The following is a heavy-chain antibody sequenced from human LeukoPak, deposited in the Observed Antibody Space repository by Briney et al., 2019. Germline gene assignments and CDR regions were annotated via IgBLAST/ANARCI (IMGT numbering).Heavy chain of an antibody. J-gene: IGHJ6*02. D-gene: IGHD6-19*01. V-gene: IGHV3-7*03. Sequence: PGGSLRLSCAASGFTFSSYWMSWVRQAPGKGLEWVALINPDGSERYYVDSVEGRFTISRDNAKNSLYLQMDSLRDDDTAMYFCTRDLAAVPGPRMDVWGQGTTVTVSS. CDR1: GFTFSSYW. CDR3: TRDLAAVPGPRMDV. CDR2: INPDGSER.